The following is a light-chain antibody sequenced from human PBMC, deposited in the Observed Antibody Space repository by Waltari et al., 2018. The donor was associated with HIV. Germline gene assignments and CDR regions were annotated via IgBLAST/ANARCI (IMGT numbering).Light chain of an antibody. Sequence: DIVMTQSPDSLIVSVGEMATINCSASRNLLHRSNTKISLDWYQVKAGKPHKVVIYWASVRDSGVHDRFTGGGYGTDFTLGINDVQAEDVALYYCQQYFSLPPNFGQGTQLQIK. CDR3: QQYFSLPPN. V-gene: IGKV4-1*01. CDR1: RNLLHRSNTKIS. CDR2: WAS. J-gene: IGKJ2*01.